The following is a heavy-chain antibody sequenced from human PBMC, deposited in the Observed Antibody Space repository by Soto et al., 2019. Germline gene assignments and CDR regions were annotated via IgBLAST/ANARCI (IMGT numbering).Heavy chain of an antibody. CDR2: IFHSGDA. V-gene: IGHV4-4*02. Sequence: PSETLSLTCTVSGGFITSSNWWSWVRQSPGLGLEWIGEIFHSGDANYSPSLRSRVTISVDKSKNLFFLDLNSVTATDTAVYYCARGSYHLPTYWGPGILVT. CDR1: GGFITSSNW. D-gene: IGHD3-16*01. CDR3: ARGSYHLPTY. J-gene: IGHJ4*02.